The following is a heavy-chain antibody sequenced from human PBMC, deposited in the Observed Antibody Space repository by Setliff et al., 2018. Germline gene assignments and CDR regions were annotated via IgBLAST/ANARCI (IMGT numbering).Heavy chain of an antibody. Sequence: PGGSLRLSCAASGFTFSDYYMNWIRQAPGKGLEWVSYTSRGGNTIYYADSVKGRFTISRDNAKNSLYLQMNSLRAEDTAVYYCARDFGSHFFDYWGQGTLVTVSS. D-gene: IGHD3-16*01. CDR3: ARDFGSHFFDY. V-gene: IGHV3-11*04. CDR1: GFTFSDYY. CDR2: TSRGGNTI. J-gene: IGHJ4*02.